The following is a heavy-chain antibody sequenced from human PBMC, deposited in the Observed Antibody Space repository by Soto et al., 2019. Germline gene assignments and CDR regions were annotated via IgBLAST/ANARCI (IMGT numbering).Heavy chain of an antibody. D-gene: IGHD3-3*01. V-gene: IGHV4-34*01. CDR1: GGSFSGYY. J-gene: IGHJ5*02. Sequence: SETLSLTCAVYGGSFSGYYWSWIRQPPGKGLEWIGEINHSGSTNYNPSLKSRVTISVDTSKNQFSLNLSSVTAADTAVYYCARGAFRVTIFGVVINWFDPWGQGTLVTVSS. CDR3: ARGAFRVTIFGVVINWFDP. CDR2: INHSGST.